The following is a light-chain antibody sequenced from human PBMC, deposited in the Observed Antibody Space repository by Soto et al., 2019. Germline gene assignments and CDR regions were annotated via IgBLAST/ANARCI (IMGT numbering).Light chain of an antibody. CDR1: QSVSSSY. Sequence: EMVLTQSPGTLSLSPGERATLSCRASQSVSSSYLAWYQQKPGQAPRLLIYGASSRATGIPDRFSGSGSGTDFTLTISRLEPEDFAVYYCQQYGSSPPLLTFGGGTKVEIK. CDR3: QQYGSSPPLLT. CDR2: GAS. V-gene: IGKV3-20*01. J-gene: IGKJ4*01.